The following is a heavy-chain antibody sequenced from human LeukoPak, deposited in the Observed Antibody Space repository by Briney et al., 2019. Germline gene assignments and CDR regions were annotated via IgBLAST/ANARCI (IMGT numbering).Heavy chain of an antibody. Sequence: ASVKVSCKASGYTFTIYYMHWVRQAPGQGLEWMGIINPSGGSTSYAQKFQGRVTMTRNTSTSTVYMELSSLRSEDTAVYYCARGPSGTRVRGVIIQDYWGQGTLVTVSS. J-gene: IGHJ4*02. CDR1: GYTFTIYY. CDR3: ARGPSGTRVRGVIIQDY. CDR2: INPSGGST. D-gene: IGHD3-10*01. V-gene: IGHV1-46*03.